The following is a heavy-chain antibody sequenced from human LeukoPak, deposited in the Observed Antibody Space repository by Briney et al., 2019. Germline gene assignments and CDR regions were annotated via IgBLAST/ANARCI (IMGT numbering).Heavy chain of an antibody. J-gene: IGHJ3*02. CDR2: IYYSGST. V-gene: IGHV4-59*12. D-gene: IGHD3-22*01. CDR3: ARTGGITMIVVVIPPDAFDI. CDR1: GGSISSYY. Sequence: PSETLSLTCTVSGGSISSYYWSWIRQPPGKGLEWIGYIYYSGSTNYNPSLKSRVTISVDTSRNQFSLKLSSVTAADTAVYYCARTGGITMIVVVIPPDAFDIWGQGTMVTVSS.